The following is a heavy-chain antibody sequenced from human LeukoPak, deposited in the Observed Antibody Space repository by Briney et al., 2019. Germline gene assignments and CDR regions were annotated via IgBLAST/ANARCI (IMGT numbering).Heavy chain of an antibody. V-gene: IGHV3-23*01. Sequence: PGGSLRLSCAASGFTFSSYAMSWVRQAPGKGLEWVSAISGSGGSTYYADSVKGRFTISRDNSKNTLYLQMNSLRAEDTAVYCCAARGYSYGHKAYYYYYYYMDVWGKGTTVTVSS. CDR1: GFTFSSYA. CDR2: ISGSGGST. D-gene: IGHD5-18*01. CDR3: AARGYSYGHKAYYYYYYYMDV. J-gene: IGHJ6*03.